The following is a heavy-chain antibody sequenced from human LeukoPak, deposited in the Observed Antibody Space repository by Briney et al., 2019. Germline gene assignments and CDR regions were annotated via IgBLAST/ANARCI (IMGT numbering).Heavy chain of an antibody. CDR2: ITSSGDDI. CDR3: ASDIVATSGDF. V-gene: IGHV3-11*01. CDR1: GFTFSDYY. Sequence: GGSLRLSCAASGFTFSDYYTSWIRQAPGKGLEWVAYITSSGDDIYYADSVKGRFTISRDNAKNALFLRMSSLRVEDTATYYCASDIVATSGDFWGQGTLVSVSS. D-gene: IGHD5-12*01. J-gene: IGHJ4*02.